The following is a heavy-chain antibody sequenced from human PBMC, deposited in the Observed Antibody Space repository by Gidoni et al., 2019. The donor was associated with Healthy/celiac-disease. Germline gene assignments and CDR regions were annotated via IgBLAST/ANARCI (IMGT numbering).Heavy chain of an antibody. V-gene: IGHV1-2*02. CDR1: GYTFTGYY. D-gene: IGHD3-10*01. J-gene: IGHJ3*02. Sequence: QLVQSGAEVKKPGASVKVSRKGSGYTFTGYYMHWVRQAPGQGLEWMGWINPNSGGTNYAQKFQGRVTMTRDTSISTAYMELSRLRSDDTAVYYCARDLRGDGYIPDAFDIWGQGTMVTVSS. CDR2: INPNSGGT. CDR3: ARDLRGDGYIPDAFDI.